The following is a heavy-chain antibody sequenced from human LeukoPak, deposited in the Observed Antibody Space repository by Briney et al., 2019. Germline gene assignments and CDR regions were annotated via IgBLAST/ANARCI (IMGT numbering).Heavy chain of an antibody. V-gene: IGHV3-21*01. CDR1: GFTFSSYS. CDR2: INILSNYI. D-gene: IGHD3-16*02. Sequence: GGSLRLSCAASGFTFSSYSMNWVRQAPGKGLEWVSSINILSNYIYYADSVKGRFTISRDNAKSSLYLQMNSLRAQDTAVYYCASARGSYRYGDYWGQGTLVTVSS. J-gene: IGHJ4*02. CDR3: ASARGSYRYGDY.